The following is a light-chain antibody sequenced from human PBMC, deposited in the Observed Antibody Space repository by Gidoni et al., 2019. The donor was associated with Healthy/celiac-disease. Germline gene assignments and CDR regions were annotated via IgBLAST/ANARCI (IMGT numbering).Light chain of an antibody. J-gene: IGLJ2*01. CDR1: SLRSYY. V-gene: IGLV3-19*01. CDR3: NFRDSSGNPHVV. Sequence: SSELTQDPAVSVALGQTVRITCQGDSLRSYYASWYQQKPGQAPVLVIYGKNNRPSGIPDRFSGSSSGNTASLTSTGAQAEDEADYYCNFRDSSGNPHVVFGGGTKLTVL. CDR2: GKN.